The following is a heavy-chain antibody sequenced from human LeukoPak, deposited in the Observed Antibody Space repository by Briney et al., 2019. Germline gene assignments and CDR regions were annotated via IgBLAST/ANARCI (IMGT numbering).Heavy chain of an antibody. D-gene: IGHD6-6*01. Sequence: ASVKVSCKASGYTFTSYGVSWVRQAPGQGLEWMGWISVYNGKTNYAQSLQGRVTMTTDPSTSTAYMELRSLRSDGTAVYYCARDRRSSSSNSILFDSWGQGTLVTVSS. CDR3: ARDRRSSSSNSILFDS. J-gene: IGHJ4*02. CDR1: GYTFTSYG. V-gene: IGHV1-18*01. CDR2: ISVYNGKT.